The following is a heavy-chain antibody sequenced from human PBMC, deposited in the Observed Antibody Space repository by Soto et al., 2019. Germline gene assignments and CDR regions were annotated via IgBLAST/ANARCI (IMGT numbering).Heavy chain of an antibody. D-gene: IGHD1-26*01. CDR1: GFTFSSYG. Sequence: GGSPRISCAAYGFTFSSYGMHWVRQAPGKGLEWVAIISYDGNIIYYADSVKGRFTISRDNSQNTLYLQMNSLRPDDTAVYYCAKGLLGWSTTFYLSCDYHYLMDVCGQRYTVTVSS. CDR3: AKGLLGWSTTFYLSCDYHYLMDV. V-gene: IGHV3-30*18. CDR2: ISYDGNII. J-gene: IGHJ3*01.